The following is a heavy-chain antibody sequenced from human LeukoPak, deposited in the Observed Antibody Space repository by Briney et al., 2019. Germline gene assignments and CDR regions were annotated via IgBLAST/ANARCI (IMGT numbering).Heavy chain of an antibody. V-gene: IGHV1-8*01. Sequence: ASVKVSCKASGYTFTSYDINWVRQATGQGLEWMGWMNPNSGNTGYAQKFQGRVTMTRNTSISTAYMELSSLRSEDTAVYYCARHYSSSSWIDYRGQGTLVTVSS. CDR3: ARHYSSSSWIDY. J-gene: IGHJ4*02. CDR2: MNPNSGNT. CDR1: GYTFTSYD. D-gene: IGHD6-6*01.